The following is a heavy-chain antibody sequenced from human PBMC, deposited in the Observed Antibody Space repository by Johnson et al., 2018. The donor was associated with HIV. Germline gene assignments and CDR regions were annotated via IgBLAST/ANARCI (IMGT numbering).Heavy chain of an antibody. J-gene: IGHJ3*02. CDR2: ISYDGSNK. CDR3: AKCPSVSTCDAFDI. Sequence: QEQLVESGGGVVQPGRSLRLSCAASGFTFSSYAMHWVRQAPGKGLEWVAVISYDGSNKYYADSVKGRFTISRDNSKNTLYLQMNSLRAEDTAVYYCAKCPSVSTCDAFDIWGQGTMVTVSS. CDR1: GFTFSSYA. V-gene: IGHV3-30*18. D-gene: IGHD6-13*01.